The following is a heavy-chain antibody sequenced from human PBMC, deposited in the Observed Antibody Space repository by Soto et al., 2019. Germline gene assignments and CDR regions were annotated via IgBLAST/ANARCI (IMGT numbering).Heavy chain of an antibody. D-gene: IGHD2-15*01. V-gene: IGHV3-48*02. CDR1: GFTFSTYS. Sequence: GGSLRLSCAASGFTFSTYSMNWVRQAPGKGLEWVTYISGSGSTTYYADSVKDRFNTFRDNAKNSLYLQMNSLRDEDTAVYYCAREGFDIDTPAIDYWGQGTLVTVSS. CDR2: ISGSGSTT. J-gene: IGHJ4*02. CDR3: AREGFDIDTPAIDY.